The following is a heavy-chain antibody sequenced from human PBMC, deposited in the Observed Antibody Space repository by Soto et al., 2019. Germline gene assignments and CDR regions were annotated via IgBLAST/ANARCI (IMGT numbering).Heavy chain of an antibody. D-gene: IGHD3-16*02. Sequence: ASVTVSCKASGYTFTSYGIIWVRQAPGQGLEWMGWISAYNGNTNYAQKLQGRVTMTTDTSTSTAYMELRSLRSDDTAVYYCARHRQRSIQRTPYYFDYWGQGTLVTVSS. J-gene: IGHJ4*02. CDR3: ARHRQRSIQRTPYYFDY. CDR2: ISAYNGNT. V-gene: IGHV1-18*01. CDR1: GYTFTSYG.